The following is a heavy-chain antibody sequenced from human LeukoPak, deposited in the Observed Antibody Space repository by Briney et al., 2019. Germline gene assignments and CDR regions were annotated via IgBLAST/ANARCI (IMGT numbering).Heavy chain of an antibody. D-gene: IGHD3-10*01. CDR3: GRVRGDYYGSGSYYPIDY. J-gene: IGHJ4*02. Sequence: GASVKVSCKASGYTFTGYYMHWVRQAPGQGLEWMGGIIPIFGTANYAQKFQGRVTNTADESTSTAYMELSSLRSEDTAVYYCGRVRGDYYGSGSYYPIDYWGQGTLVTVSS. CDR1: GYTFTGYY. V-gene: IGHV1-69*13. CDR2: IIPIFGTA.